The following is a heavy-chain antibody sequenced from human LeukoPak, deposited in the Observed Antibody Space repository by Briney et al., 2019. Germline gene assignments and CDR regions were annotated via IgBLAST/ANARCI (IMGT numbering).Heavy chain of an antibody. V-gene: IGHV3-23*01. CDR3: AKGSGSYFAFDI. J-gene: IGHJ3*02. CDR1: GFTFSSYG. CDR2: ISGRGGST. Sequence: GGSLRLSCAASGFTFSSYGMSWVRQAPGKGLEWVSAISGRGGSTYYADSVKGRFTISRDNSKNTLYLQMNSLRAEDTAVYYCAKGSGSYFAFDIWGQGTMVTVSS. D-gene: IGHD1-26*01.